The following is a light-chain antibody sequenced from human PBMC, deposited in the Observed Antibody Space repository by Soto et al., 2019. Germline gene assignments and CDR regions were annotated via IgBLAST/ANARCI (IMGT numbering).Light chain of an antibody. CDR1: QSVLYSSNNKNY. J-gene: IGKJ1*01. Sequence: DIVMTQSPDSLAVSLGERATINCKSSQSVLYSSNNKNYLAWYQQKPGQPPKLLIYWASTRESGVPDRFSGSGSGTYFTLTISSLQAGDVAVYYCQQFYNTPLTFGQGTKVEIK. CDR2: WAS. CDR3: QQFYNTPLT. V-gene: IGKV4-1*01.